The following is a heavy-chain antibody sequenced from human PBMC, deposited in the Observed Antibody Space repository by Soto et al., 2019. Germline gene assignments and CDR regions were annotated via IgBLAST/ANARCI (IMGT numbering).Heavy chain of an antibody. CDR3: APIAAAGTGAYGMDV. Sequence: QVQLVQSGAEVKKPGSSVKVSCKASGGTFSSYAISWVRQAPGQGLEWMGGIIPIFGTANYAQKFQGRVTITADESTNTAYMELSSLRSEDTAVYYCAPIAAAGTGAYGMDVWAKGPRSPSP. J-gene: IGHJ6*02. V-gene: IGHV1-69*01. CDR1: GGTFSSYA. CDR2: IIPIFGTA. D-gene: IGHD6-13*01.